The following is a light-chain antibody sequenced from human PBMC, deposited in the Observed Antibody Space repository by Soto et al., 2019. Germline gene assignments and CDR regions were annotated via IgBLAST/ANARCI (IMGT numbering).Light chain of an antibody. CDR1: QRISSN. CDR3: QQYDDWPRT. Sequence: EIVMTQSPATLSVSPGERATLSCRASQRISSNLAWYQQEPDQAPRLLIYGASSRASGVPARFSGSGSGTDFTLTISSLQSEDFVVYYCQQYDDWPRTFDQGTKVDIK. CDR2: GAS. J-gene: IGKJ1*01. V-gene: IGKV3-15*01.